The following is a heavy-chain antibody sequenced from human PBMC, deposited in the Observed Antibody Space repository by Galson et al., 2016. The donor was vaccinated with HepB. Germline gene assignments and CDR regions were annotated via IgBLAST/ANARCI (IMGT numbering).Heavy chain of an antibody. D-gene: IGHD3-3*01. CDR2: IYSGNNA. CDR1: GFSVSQNY. V-gene: IGHV3-53*01. J-gene: IGHJ4*02. Sequence: SLRLSCPVSGFSVSQNYMTWVRQAPGKGLVCLSVIYSGNNAYYADSVKGRFTISRDNFRNTLHLQINTLSAEDTAVYYCARGGPRVGFYRRFGSFDSWGQGTLVTVSS. CDR3: ARGGPRVGFYRRFGSFDS.